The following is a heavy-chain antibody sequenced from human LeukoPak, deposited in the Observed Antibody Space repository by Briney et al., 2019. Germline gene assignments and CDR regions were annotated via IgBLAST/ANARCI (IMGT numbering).Heavy chain of an antibody. Sequence: SLRLSSAPSLVSPLAYAMHWVRQAPGKGLERGSGICWNSGSIGDAASVKGRVNISRDNAKDNLYLQMNRQRAEDTALYSCANDSVGYRSGCRYPVDYWGQGTLVTVSS. V-gene: IGHV3-9*02. CDR1: LVSPLAYA. CDR2: ICWNSGSI. J-gene: IGHJ4*02. CDR3: ANDSVGYRSGCRYPVDY. D-gene: IGHD2-15*01.